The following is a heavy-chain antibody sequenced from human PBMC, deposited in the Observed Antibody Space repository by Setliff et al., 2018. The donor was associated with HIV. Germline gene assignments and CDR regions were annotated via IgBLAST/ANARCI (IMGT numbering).Heavy chain of an antibody. Sequence: GASVKVSCKASGGTFGRFGISWVRQAPGQGLEWMGGIIPTFTRANYAQKFQARVIITTDKSTSTAFMELTSLTSEDTAVYYCARSVHSLYGDYATYFDPWGQGTQVTSPQ. CDR2: IIPTFTRA. CDR1: GGTFGRFG. D-gene: IGHD4-17*01. J-gene: IGHJ5*02. V-gene: IGHV1-69*05. CDR3: ARSVHSLYGDYATYFDP.